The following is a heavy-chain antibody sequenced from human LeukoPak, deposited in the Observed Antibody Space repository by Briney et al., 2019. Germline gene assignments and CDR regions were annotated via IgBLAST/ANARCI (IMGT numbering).Heavy chain of an antibody. V-gene: IGHV1-69*06. CDR2: IIPIFGTA. CDR1: GGTFSSYA. CDR3: ARAGGIVVAGIAFDY. D-gene: IGHD6-13*01. Sequence: SVKVSCKASGGTFSSYAISWVRQAPGQGLEWMGGIIPIFGTANYAQKFQGRVTITADKSTSPAYMELSSLRSEDTAVYYCARAGGIVVAGIAFDYWGQGTLVTVSS. J-gene: IGHJ4*02.